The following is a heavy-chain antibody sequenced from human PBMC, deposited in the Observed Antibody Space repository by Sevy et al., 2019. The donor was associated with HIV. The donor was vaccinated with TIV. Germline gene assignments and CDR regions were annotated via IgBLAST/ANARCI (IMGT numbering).Heavy chain of an antibody. CDR2: ISSYNGQT. CDR1: GYTVTTYG. V-gene: IGHV1-18*01. D-gene: IGHD3-10*01. J-gene: IGHJ3*02. CDR3: ARDWGYYGSGSSDAFDI. Sequence: ASVKVSCKASGYTVTTYGISWVRQAPGQGLEWMGWISSYNGQTNYAQKFQGRVTMTTDTSTTTAYMELRTLRSDDTAVYHCARDWGYYGSGSSDAFDIWGQGTMVTVSS.